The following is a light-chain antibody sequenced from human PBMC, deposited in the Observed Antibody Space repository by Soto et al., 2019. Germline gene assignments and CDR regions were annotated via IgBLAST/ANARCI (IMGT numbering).Light chain of an antibody. J-gene: IGLJ1*01. CDR2: DVS. CDR3: SSHTSSSTSYV. CDR1: SSDVGGYNY. Sequence: QSALTQPASVSGSPGQSITISCTGTSSDVGGYNYVSWYQQHPGKAPKLMIYDVSNRPSGVSNRFSGSKSANMASLTISGLQAEDEADYYCSSHTSSSTSYVFGTGTKLTVL. V-gene: IGLV2-14*01.